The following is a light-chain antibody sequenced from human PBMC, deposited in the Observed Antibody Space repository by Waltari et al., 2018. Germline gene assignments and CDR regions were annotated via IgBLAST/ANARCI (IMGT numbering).Light chain of an antibody. CDR3: SSYAISNNFNVV. CDR1: NRDIGAYDY. CDR2: DAN. J-gene: IGLJ2*01. Sequence: QSALTQPPSASGSPGQSVTISCTGTNRDIGAYDYVSWYPQHPGRAPKLVIYDANKRPSGVPDRFSGSKSGYTASLTVSGLQTEDEADYYCSSYAISNNFNVVFGGGTKLTVL. V-gene: IGLV2-8*01.